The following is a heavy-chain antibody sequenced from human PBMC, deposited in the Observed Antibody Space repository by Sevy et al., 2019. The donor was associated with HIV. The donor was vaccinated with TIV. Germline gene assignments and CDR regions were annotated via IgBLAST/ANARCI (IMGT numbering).Heavy chain of an antibody. J-gene: IGHJ4*02. Sequence: GGSLRLSCAASGFRLGTSWMSWVRQAPGKGLEWVANINKDGSQKYYVDSVKGRFTISRDNAKNSLYLQMNSLRADDTAVYYCARDGGCSSTACLLYFDYWGQGTLVTVSS. CDR1: GFRLGTSW. CDR2: INKDGSQK. V-gene: IGHV3-7*01. D-gene: IGHD2-2*01. CDR3: ARDGGCSSTACLLYFDY.